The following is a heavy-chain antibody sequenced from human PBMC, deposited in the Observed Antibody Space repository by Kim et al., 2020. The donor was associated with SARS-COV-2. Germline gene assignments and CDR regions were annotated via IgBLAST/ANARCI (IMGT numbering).Heavy chain of an antibody. V-gene: IGHV3-15*01. CDR2: IKSKTDGGTT. D-gene: IGHD5-12*01. CDR1: GFTFSNAW. CDR3: TTYIVATGDAFDI. J-gene: IGHJ3*02. Sequence: GGSLRLSCAASGFTFSNAWMSWVRQAPGKGLEWVGRIKSKTDGGTTDYAAPVKGRFTISRDDSKNTLYLQMNSLKTEDTAVYYCTTYIVATGDAFDIWGQGTMVTVSS.